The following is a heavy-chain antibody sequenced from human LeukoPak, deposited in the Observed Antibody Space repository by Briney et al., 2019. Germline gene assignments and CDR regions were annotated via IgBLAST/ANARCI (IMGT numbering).Heavy chain of an antibody. D-gene: IGHD6-6*01. Sequence: GGSLRLSCAASGFTFSSYGMHWVRQAPGKGLEWVAFIRYDGSNRYYADSVKGRFTISRDNSKNTLYLQMNSLRAEDTAVYYCAKCALVYRDPSYFDYWGQGTLVTVSS. V-gene: IGHV3-30*02. J-gene: IGHJ4*02. CDR1: GFTFSSYG. CDR3: AKCALVYRDPSYFDY. CDR2: IRYDGSNR.